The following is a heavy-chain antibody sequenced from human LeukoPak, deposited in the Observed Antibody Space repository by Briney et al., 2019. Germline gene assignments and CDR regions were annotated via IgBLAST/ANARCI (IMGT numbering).Heavy chain of an antibody. CDR3: ARVSTYYYDSSGYTFDY. D-gene: IGHD3-22*01. CDR2: IYYSGST. V-gene: IGHV4-61*05. Sequence: SETLFLTCIVSGDSIIDKNYYWGWIRQSPGKGLEWIGYIYYSGSTNYNPSLKSRVTISVDTSKNQFSLKLSSVTAADTAVYYCARVSTYYYDSSGYTFDYWGQGTLVTVSS. CDR1: GDSIIDKNYY. J-gene: IGHJ4*02.